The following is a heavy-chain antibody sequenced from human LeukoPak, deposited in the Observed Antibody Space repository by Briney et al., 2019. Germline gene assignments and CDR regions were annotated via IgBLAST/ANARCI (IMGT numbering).Heavy chain of an antibody. CDR2: INYSGST. D-gene: IGHD3-22*01. V-gene: IGHV4-34*01. Sequence: PSETLSLTCAVYGGSFSGYYWSWIRQPPGKGLEWIGEINYSGSTNYNPSLKSRVTISVDTSKNQFSLKLSSVTAADTAVYYCARATYDSSGYRVDYWGQGTLVTVSS. J-gene: IGHJ4*02. CDR1: GGSFSGYY. CDR3: ARATYDSSGYRVDY.